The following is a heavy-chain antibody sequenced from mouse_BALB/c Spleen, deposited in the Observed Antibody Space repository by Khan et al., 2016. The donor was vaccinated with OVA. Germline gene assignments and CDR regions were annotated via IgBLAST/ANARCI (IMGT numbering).Heavy chain of an antibody. CDR1: GYTFTEYT. CDR2: INPKNGVT. D-gene: IGHD3-3*01. J-gene: IGHJ4*01. Sequence: VRLQQSGPELVKPGASVKLSCTTSGYTFTEYTLHWVKQSHGKSLEWIGVINPKNGVTSYNQKFKGKATLTVDKSSSTAYMEFRSLTSEDSAVYYGARDAGRYWGQGTSVTVSS. CDR3: ARDAGRY. V-gene: IGHV1-18*01.